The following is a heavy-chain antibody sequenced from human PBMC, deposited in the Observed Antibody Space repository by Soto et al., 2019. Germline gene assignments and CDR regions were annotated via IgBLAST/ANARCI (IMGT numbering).Heavy chain of an antibody. CDR2: IIPIFGTA. D-gene: IGHD2-8*01. J-gene: IGHJ3*02. V-gene: IGHV1-69*13. Sequence: ASVKVSCKASGGTFSSYAISWVRQAPGQGLEWMGGIIPIFGTANYAQKFQGRVTITADESTSTAYMELRSLRSEDTAVYYCARVDRHRYCTNGVCYNAAFDIWGQGTMVTVSS. CDR3: ARVDRHRYCTNGVCYNAAFDI. CDR1: GGTFSSYA.